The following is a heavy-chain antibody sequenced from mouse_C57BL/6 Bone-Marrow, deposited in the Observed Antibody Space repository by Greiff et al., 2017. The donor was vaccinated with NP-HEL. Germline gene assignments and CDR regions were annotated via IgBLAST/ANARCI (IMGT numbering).Heavy chain of an antibody. D-gene: IGHD4-1*01. V-gene: IGHV6-3*01. CDR2: IRLKSDNYAT. Sequence: EVMLVESGGGLVQPGGSMKLSCVASGFTFSNYWMNWVRQSPEKGLEWVAQIRLKSDNYATHYAESVKGRFTISRDDSKSSVYLQMNNLRAEDTGIYYCTGKLGRGYWGQGTTLTVSS. CDR3: TGKLGRGY. CDR1: GFTFSNYW. J-gene: IGHJ2*01.